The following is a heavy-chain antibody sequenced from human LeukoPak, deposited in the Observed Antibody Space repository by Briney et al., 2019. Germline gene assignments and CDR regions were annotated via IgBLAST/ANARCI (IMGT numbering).Heavy chain of an antibody. J-gene: IGHJ4*02. V-gene: IGHV3-15*01. Sequence: GGSLSLSCAASGFTFNNARVTWVRQAPGKGLEWVGRIKSKTVGGTTDYAAPVKGRFTISRDDSKNTLFLQMNSLETEDTAMYYCTTLEAWGQGTLVTVSS. D-gene: IGHD3-3*01. CDR3: TTLEA. CDR2: IKSKTVGGTT. CDR1: GFTFNNAR.